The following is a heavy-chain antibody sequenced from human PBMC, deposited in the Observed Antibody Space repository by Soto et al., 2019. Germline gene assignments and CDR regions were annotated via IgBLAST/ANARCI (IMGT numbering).Heavy chain of an antibody. CDR2: ISAYNSNT. J-gene: IGHJ6*02. Sequence: GASVKVSCKASGYTFTSYGISWVRQAPGQGLEWMGWISAYNSNTNYAQKLQGRVTMTTDTSTSTAYMELRSLRSDDTAVYYCARDPGGLYCSSTSCYQGMDVWGQGTTVTVSS. V-gene: IGHV1-18*04. CDR3: ARDPGGLYCSSTSCYQGMDV. CDR1: GYTFTSYG. D-gene: IGHD2-2*01.